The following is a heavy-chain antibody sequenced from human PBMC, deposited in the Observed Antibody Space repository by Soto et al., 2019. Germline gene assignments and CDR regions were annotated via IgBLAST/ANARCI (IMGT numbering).Heavy chain of an antibody. CDR3: ARGISGYVT. CDR1: GINYNTYA. V-gene: IGHV1-3*01. CDR2: INAGNGDT. D-gene: IGHD5-12*01. J-gene: IGHJ4*02. Sequence: QVQLVQSGAEMKKPGASVKLSCKTSGINYNTYAIHWVRQAPGQGLEWMGWINAGNGDTRYSQNXQXXXTXXRDTSASTVYMDLDSLKSEDTGVYYCARGISGYVTWGQGTLVTVSS.